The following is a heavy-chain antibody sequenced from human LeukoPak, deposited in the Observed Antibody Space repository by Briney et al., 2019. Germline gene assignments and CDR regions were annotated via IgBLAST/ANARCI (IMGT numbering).Heavy chain of an antibody. D-gene: IGHD3-16*01. CDR3: ARDNDSRDPPHFDY. V-gene: IGHV4-61*02. CDR1: GDSISSGDYY. Sequence: SETLSLTCTVSGDSISSGDYYWSWIRQPAGKGLEWIGRISSSGSTNYNPSLKSRVTISVDTSKNQFSLKLSSVTAADTAVYFCARDNDSRDPPHFDYWGQGTLVTVSS. J-gene: IGHJ4*02. CDR2: ISSSGST.